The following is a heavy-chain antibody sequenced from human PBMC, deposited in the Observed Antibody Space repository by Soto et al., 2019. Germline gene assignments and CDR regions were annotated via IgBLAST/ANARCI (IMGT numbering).Heavy chain of an antibody. CDR2: MSHSGGT. Sequence: QVQLQQWGAGLLKPSETLSLTCAVYGGFVSSGSYYWSWIRQPPGKGLEWIGEMSHSGGTHFNPSLKGRVTISVDTSTNQFSLQMSSVTAADTALYYCARVERGTATTVVDAFDIWGPGTMVTVSS. D-gene: IGHD1-1*01. J-gene: IGHJ3*02. CDR1: GGFVSSGSYY. V-gene: IGHV4-34*01. CDR3: ARVERGTATTVVDAFDI.